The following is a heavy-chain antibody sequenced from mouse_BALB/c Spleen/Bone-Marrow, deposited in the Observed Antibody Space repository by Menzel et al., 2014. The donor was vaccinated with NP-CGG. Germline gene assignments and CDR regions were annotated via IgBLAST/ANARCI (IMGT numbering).Heavy chain of an antibody. CDR1: GFDFGRYW. CDR3: ARLGYYGYHDN. J-gene: IGHJ2*01. V-gene: IGHV4-2*02. Sequence: EVKLVESGGGLVQPGGSLNLACVASGFDFGRYWMSWARQPPGKGLEWIGEINPGSSTINYSPSLKDKFIMSRDNAKNTLYLQMRKVRSEDTALYYCARLGYYGYHDNWGQGTTLTVSS. CDR2: INPGSSTI. D-gene: IGHD1-2*01.